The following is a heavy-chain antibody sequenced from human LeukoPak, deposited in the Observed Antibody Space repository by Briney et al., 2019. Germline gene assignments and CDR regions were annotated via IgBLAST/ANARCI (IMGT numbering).Heavy chain of an antibody. Sequence: GGSLRLSCAASGFTFSSYAKHWVRQAPGKGLEWVAVISYDGSNKYYADSVKGRFTISRDNSKNTLYLQMNSLRAEDTAVYYCARDFDYWGQGTLVTVSS. V-gene: IGHV3-30-3*01. CDR2: ISYDGSNK. J-gene: IGHJ4*02. CDR3: ARDFDY. CDR1: GFTFSSYA.